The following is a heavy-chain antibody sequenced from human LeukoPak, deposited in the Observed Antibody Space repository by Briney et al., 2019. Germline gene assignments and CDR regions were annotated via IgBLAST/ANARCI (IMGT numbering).Heavy chain of an antibody. J-gene: IGHJ4*02. Sequence: GGSLRLSCAASGFTFSSYWMSWGRQAPGKGLEWVANIKQDGREKYYVDSVKGRFTISRDNAKNSLYLQMNSLRAEDTAVYYCARGRGYCSSTSCYFFGFDYWGQGTLVTVSS. CDR3: ARGRGYCSSTSCYFFGFDY. V-gene: IGHV3-7*03. CDR2: IKQDGREK. D-gene: IGHD2-2*01. CDR1: GFTFSSYW.